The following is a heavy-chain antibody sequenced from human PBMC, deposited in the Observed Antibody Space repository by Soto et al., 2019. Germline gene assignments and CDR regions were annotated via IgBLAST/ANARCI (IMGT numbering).Heavy chain of an antibody. J-gene: IGHJ4*02. CDR2: IIPIFGTA. Sequence: QVQLVQSGAEVQKPGSSVKVSCKASGGTFSSYAISWMRQAPGQGLVWMGGIIPIFGTANYAQKFQGRVTITADESTSTAYMELSSLRSEDTAVYYCARLMVRGVKGDPSFDYWGQGTLVTVSS. D-gene: IGHD3-10*01. CDR1: GGTFSSYA. V-gene: IGHV1-69*01. CDR3: ARLMVRGVKGDPSFDY.